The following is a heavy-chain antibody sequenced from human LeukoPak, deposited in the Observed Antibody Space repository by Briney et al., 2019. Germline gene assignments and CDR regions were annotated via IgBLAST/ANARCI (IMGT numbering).Heavy chain of an antibody. D-gene: IGHD3-10*01. CDR3: ARAPPSGVRGVIPHFDY. CDR2: INPSGGST. V-gene: IGHV1-46*01. J-gene: IGHJ4*02. Sequence: ASVKVSCKASGYTFISYYIHWVRQAPGQGLEWMGIINPSGGSTNYAQKFQGRVTMTRDTSTSTVYMELSSLRSEDTAVYYCARAPPSGVRGVIPHFDYWGQGTLVTVSS. CDR1: GYTFISYY.